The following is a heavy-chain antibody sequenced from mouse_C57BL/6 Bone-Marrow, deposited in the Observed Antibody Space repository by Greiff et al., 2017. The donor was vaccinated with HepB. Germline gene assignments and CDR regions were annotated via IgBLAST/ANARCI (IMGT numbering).Heavy chain of an antibody. CDR3: ARSSYYGNYDAMDY. CDR2: IYPRDGST. Sequence: VQLQQSGPELVKPGASVKLSCKASGYTFTSYDINWVKQRPGQGLEWIGWIYPRDGSTKYNEKFKGKATLTVDTSSSTAYMELHSLTSEDSAVYFCARSSYYGNYDAMDYWGQGTSVTVSS. V-gene: IGHV1-85*01. CDR1: GYTFTSYD. D-gene: IGHD2-1*01. J-gene: IGHJ4*01.